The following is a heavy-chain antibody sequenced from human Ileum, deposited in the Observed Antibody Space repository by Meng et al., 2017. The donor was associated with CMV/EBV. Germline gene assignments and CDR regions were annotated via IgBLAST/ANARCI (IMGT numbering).Heavy chain of an antibody. CDR2: ISTDGSNT. D-gene: IGHD3-22*01. Sequence: GFTFISHAMHWVRQTPGKGLEWVAIISTDGSNTHYAESVRGRFTISRDNSQNTLFLQMHSLRAEDSGLYYCARDGDVSGYYYWGLFDSWGQGTLVTVSS. J-gene: IGHJ5*01. CDR3: ARDGDVSGYYYWGLFDS. V-gene: IGHV3-30*04. CDR1: GFTFISHA.